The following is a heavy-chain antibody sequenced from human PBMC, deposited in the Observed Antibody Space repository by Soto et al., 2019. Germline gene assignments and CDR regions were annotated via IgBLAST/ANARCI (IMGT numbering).Heavy chain of an antibody. CDR3: AKVKGDDSGWYMDY. CDR1: GFTFSSYA. CDR2: ISGTGGTT. J-gene: IGHJ4*02. V-gene: IGHV3-23*01. D-gene: IGHD6-19*01. Sequence: PGGSLRLSCATSGFTFSSYAMSWVRQAPGKGLEWVSTISGTGGTTYYADSVKGRFTISRDNSKNTQYLQMNSLRAEDTALYYRAKVKGDDSGWYMDYWGQGTLVTVSS.